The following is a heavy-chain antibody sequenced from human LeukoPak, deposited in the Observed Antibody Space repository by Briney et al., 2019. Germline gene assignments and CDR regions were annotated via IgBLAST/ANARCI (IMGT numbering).Heavy chain of an antibody. J-gene: IGHJ3*02. D-gene: IGHD3-3*01. CDR3: ATGRGDFWSGHYTKEPNAFDI. Sequence: VASVKVSCKVSGYTLTELSMHWVRQAPGKGLEWMGGFDPEDGETIYAQKFQGRVTMTEDTSTDTAYMELSSLRSEDTAVYYCATGRGDFWSGHYTKEPNAFDIWGQGTMVTVSS. CDR2: FDPEDGET. V-gene: IGHV1-24*01. CDR1: GYTLTELS.